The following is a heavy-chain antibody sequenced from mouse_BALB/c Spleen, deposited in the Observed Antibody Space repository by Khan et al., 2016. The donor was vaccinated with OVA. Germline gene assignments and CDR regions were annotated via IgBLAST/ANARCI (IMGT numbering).Heavy chain of an antibody. CDR2: IIPSTAYT. V-gene: IGHV1-7*01. J-gene: IGHJ3*01. CDR1: GYTFATYW. CDR3: ASRGLYGIFVY. D-gene: IGHD2-1*01. Sequence: QVQLKQSGAELAKPGASVKMSSKASGYTFATYWMHWIKQRPGQGLEWIGYIIPSTAYTEYNQKFKDKATLTTDTSSSTAYMQLSGLTSEDSAVYYCASRGLYGIFVYWGQGTLVTVSA.